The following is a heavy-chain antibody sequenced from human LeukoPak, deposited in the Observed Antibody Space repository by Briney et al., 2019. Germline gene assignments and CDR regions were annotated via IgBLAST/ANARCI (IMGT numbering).Heavy chain of an antibody. D-gene: IGHD1-7*01. Sequence: KPSETLSLTCTVSGGSISSYYWSRIRRPAGKGLEWIGRIYTSGSTNYNPSLKSRVTISVDKSKNQFSLKLSSVTAADTAVYYCARGHMELRNYYYYYMDVWGKGTTVTVSS. CDR2: IYTSGST. CDR3: ARGHMELRNYYYYYMDV. CDR1: GGSISSYY. V-gene: IGHV4-4*07. J-gene: IGHJ6*03.